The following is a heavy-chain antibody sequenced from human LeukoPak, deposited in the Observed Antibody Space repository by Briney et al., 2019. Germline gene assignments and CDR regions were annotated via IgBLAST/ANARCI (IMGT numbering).Heavy chain of an antibody. CDR1: GFTFSDYY. J-gene: IGHJ4*02. Sequence: GSLRLSCAASGFTFSDYYMSWPRQAPGKGLEWVSYISSSSSYTNYADSVKGRFTISRDNAKNSLYLQMNSLRAEDTAVYYCARGGYSGYDWVDYWGQGTLVTVSS. CDR2: ISSSSSYT. D-gene: IGHD5-12*01. CDR3: ARGGYSGYDWVDY. V-gene: IGHV3-11*05.